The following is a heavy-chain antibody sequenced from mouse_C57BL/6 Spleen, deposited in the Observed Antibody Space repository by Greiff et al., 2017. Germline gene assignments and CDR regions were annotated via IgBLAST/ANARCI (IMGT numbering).Heavy chain of an antibody. CDR3: TRCDYDTGYYFDY. CDR2: IYPGNSDT. Sequence: VQLQQSGTVLARPGASVKMSCKTSGYTFTSYWMHWVKQRPGQGLEWIGAIYPGNSDTSYNQKFKGKAKLTAVTSASTAYMELSSLTNEDSAVYYCTRCDYDTGYYFDYWGQGTTLTVSS. V-gene: IGHV1-5*01. D-gene: IGHD2-4*01. CDR1: GYTFTSYW. J-gene: IGHJ2*01.